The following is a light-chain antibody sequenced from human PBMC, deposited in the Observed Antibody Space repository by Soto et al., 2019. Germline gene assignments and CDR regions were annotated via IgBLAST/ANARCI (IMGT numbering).Light chain of an antibody. J-gene: IGLJ2*01. Sequence: SSELTQPPSVSVAPGKTARNTCGGNNIGSKSVHWYQQKPGQAPVLVIYYDSDRPSGIPERFSGSNSGNTATLTISRVEAGDEADYYCQVWDSSSDHVVFGGGTKVTVL. CDR3: QVWDSSSDHVV. CDR2: YDS. CDR1: NIGSKS. V-gene: IGLV3-21*04.